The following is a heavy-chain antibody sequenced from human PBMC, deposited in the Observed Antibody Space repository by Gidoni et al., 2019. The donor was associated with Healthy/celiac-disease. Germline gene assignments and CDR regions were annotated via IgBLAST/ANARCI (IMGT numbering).Heavy chain of an antibody. D-gene: IGHD2-21*02. CDR1: GFTFSSYA. CDR2: ISYDGSNK. V-gene: IGHV3-30-3*01. Sequence: QVQLVESGGGVVQPGRSLRLSCAASGFTFSSYAMHWVRQAPGKGLEWVAVISYDGSNKYYADSVKGRFTISRDNSKNTLYLQMNSLRAEDTAVYYCARDTTADCGGDCSFDYWGQGTLVTVSS. J-gene: IGHJ4*02. CDR3: ARDTTADCGGDCSFDY.